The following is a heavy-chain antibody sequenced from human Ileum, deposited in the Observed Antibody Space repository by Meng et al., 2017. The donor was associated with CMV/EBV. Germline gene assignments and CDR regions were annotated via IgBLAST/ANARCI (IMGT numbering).Heavy chain of an antibody. V-gene: IGHV3-23*01. CDR2: ITGGGDDT. D-gene: IGHD2-8*01. J-gene: IGHJ4*02. CDR3: AAATTNWFFDY. CDR1: GFTCIKYV. Sequence: LSCAASGFTCIKYVMAWVRQAPGKGLEWVSGITGGGDDTSYGDSVKGRFTISRDNSKNTLYLQMNSLRAEDTAIYYCAAATTNWFFDYWGQGALVTVSS.